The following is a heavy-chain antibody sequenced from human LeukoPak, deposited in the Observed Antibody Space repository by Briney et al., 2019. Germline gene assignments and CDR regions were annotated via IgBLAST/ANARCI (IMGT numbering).Heavy chain of an antibody. V-gene: IGHV3-23*01. CDR1: GFTFSSHG. CDR3: AKIPQVATYTVPNFDF. D-gene: IGHD3-16*01. Sequence: GGTLRLSCAASGFTFSSHGMNWVRQAPGKGLEWVSGISPNGVITYYADSVKGRFTISRDNSKGTVYLQMNSLRPEDTAVYYCAKIPQVATYTVPNFDFWGQGTLVTVSS. J-gene: IGHJ4*02. CDR2: ISPNGVIT.